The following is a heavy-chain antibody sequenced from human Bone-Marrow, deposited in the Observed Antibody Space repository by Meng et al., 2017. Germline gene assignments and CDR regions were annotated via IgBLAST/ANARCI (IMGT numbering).Heavy chain of an antibody. CDR3: ARDGTSWYFFDY. D-gene: IGHD1-1*01. CDR2: TYYRSRWYS. J-gene: IGHJ4*02. V-gene: IGHV6-1*01. CDR1: GDSVSSNSAT. Sequence: QVQLHQSGPGLVKPSQTLSLTWAISGDSVSSNSATWNWIRQSPSRGLEWLGRTYYRSRWYSDYAVSVQSRITINPDTSKNQFSLQLNSLTPEDSAVYYCARDGTSWYFFDYWGQGTLVTVSS.